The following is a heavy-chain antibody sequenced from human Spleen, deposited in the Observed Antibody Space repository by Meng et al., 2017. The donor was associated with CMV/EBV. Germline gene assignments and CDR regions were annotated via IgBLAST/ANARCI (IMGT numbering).Heavy chain of an antibody. Sequence: SETLSLTCTLSLGSVSSGSYYWSWIRQPPGKGLEWIGYIYYSGSTNYNPSLKSRVTISVDTSKNQFSLKLSSVTAADTAVYYCARGLGDYDDYWGQGTLVTVSS. V-gene: IGHV4-61*01. CDR2: IYYSGST. J-gene: IGHJ4*02. D-gene: IGHD4-17*01. CDR1: LGSVSSGSYY. CDR3: ARGLGDYDDY.